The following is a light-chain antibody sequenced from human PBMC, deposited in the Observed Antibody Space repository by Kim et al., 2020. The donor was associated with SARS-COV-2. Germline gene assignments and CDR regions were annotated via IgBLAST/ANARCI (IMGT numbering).Light chain of an antibody. CDR3: LQANGYPRV. CDR1: SAIYNN. Sequence: ASVGDRVTITCRASSAIYNNLGWYQQKPGKSPKCLIYGASILKSGVPSRFSGSGSGTEFTLTINSLEPEDFATYFCLQANGYPRVFGQGTKVDIK. J-gene: IGKJ1*01. CDR2: GAS. V-gene: IGKV1-17*01.